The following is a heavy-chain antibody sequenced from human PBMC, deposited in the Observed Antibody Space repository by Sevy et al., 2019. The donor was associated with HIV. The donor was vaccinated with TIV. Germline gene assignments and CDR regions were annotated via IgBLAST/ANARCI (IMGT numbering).Heavy chain of an antibody. CDR2: INPKSGDT. V-gene: IGHV1-2*02. Sequence: ASVKVSCKGSGYIFIGYYIHWVRQAPGQGLEWMGWINPKSGDTHYAQKFQGRVSMTRDTSISTAYMELRRLRSDDTAIYYCARDLGIAAAGNSGWFDPWGQGTLVTVSS. D-gene: IGHD6-13*01. CDR1: GYIFIGYY. J-gene: IGHJ5*02. CDR3: ARDLGIAAAGNSGWFDP.